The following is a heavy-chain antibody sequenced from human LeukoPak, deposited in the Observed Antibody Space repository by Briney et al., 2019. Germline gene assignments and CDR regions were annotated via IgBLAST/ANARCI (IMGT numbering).Heavy chain of an antibody. J-gene: IGHJ4*02. CDR2: IYGTGTT. CDR3: ARAVHCSGGSCYFDY. Sequence: SETLSLTCTVSGDSISTYYCTWIRQPPGKGLDLIGYIYGTGTTIYNPSLKSRVTISMDTSKNQFSLRLNSVTAADTAVYYCARAVHCSGGSCYFDYWGQGTLVTVSS. D-gene: IGHD2-15*01. V-gene: IGHV4-59*01. CDR1: GDSISTYY.